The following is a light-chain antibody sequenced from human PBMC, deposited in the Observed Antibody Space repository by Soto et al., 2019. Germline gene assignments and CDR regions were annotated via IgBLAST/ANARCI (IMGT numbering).Light chain of an antibody. CDR1: QSVSGN. V-gene: IGKV3-11*01. J-gene: IGKJ5*01. CDR2: DAS. CDR3: QQRSNWPIT. Sequence: EIVLTQSPATLSLSPGERATLSCRASQSVSGNLAWYQQKPGQAPRLLIYDASNRASGIPARFSASGSGTNFPLTISLLEPEDFALYYCQQRSNWPITCGQGTRLEIK.